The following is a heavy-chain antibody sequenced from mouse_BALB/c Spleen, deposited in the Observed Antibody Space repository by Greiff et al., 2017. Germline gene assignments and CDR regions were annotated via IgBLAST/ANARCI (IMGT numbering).Heavy chain of an antibody. CDR3: ARDGNYGVDY. Sequence: EVQLVESGGGLVQPGGSRKLSCAASGFTFSSFGMHWVRQAPEKVLEWVAYISSGSSTIYYADTVKGRFTISRDNPKNTLFLQMTSLRSEDTAMYYCARDGNYGVDYWGQGTTLTVSS. D-gene: IGHD2-1*01. V-gene: IGHV5-17*02. CDR2: ISSGSSTI. J-gene: IGHJ2*01. CDR1: GFTFSSFG.